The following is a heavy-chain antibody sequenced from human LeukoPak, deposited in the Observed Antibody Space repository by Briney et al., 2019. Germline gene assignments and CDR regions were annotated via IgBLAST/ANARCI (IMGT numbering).Heavy chain of an antibody. J-gene: IGHJ4*02. V-gene: IGHV3-23*01. CDR3: AKWLGDYFDY. Sequence: GGSLRLSCAASGFTYSSYAMSWVRQAPGKGLEWVSAISGSVGSTYYADSVKGRFTISRDNSKNTLYLQMNSLRAEDTAVYYCAKWLGDYFDYWGQGTLVTVSS. D-gene: IGHD5-12*01. CDR2: ISGSVGST. CDR1: GFTYSSYA.